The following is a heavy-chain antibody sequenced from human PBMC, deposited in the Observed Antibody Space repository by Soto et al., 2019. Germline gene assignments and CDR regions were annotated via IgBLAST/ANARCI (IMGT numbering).Heavy chain of an antibody. D-gene: IGHD3-22*01. J-gene: IGHJ4*02. CDR1: GYSFAGYW. CDR2: IDPSDSQT. Sequence: PGETLKISCKGSGYSFAGYWITWVRQKPGKGLEWMGRIDPSDSQTYYSPSFRGHVTISATKSITTVFLQWSSLRASDTAMYYCARQIYDSDTGPNFQYYFDSWGQGTPVTVSS. V-gene: IGHV5-10-1*01. CDR3: ARQIYDSDTGPNFQYYFDS.